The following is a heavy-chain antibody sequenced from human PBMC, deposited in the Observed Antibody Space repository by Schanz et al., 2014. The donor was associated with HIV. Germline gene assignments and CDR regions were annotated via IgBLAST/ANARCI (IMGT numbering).Heavy chain of an antibody. D-gene: IGHD3-22*01. CDR2: ITESGGRT. CDR1: GFSFSDYH. CDR3: AKPEYDSSGNSQSHFDY. V-gene: IGHV3-23*04. J-gene: IGHJ4*02. Sequence: DVQLVESGGGVVQPGRSLRLSCVASGFSFSDYHMSWVRQAPGKGLEWVSSITESGGRTYYADSVNGRFTISRDNSKNTLYLQMTTLRTEDTAVYYCAKPEYDSSGNSQSHFDYWGQGTLVTVSS.